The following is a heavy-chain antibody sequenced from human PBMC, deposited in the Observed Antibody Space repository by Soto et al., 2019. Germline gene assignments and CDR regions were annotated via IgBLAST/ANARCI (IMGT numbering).Heavy chain of an antibody. CDR2: IYYNGST. Sequence: QVLLQESGPGLVKPSETLSLTCTVSGGSISNYFWSWIRQSPGKGLEWLGFIYYNGSTNYNPSLKSRVTISVDTPKSQFSLKLSSVTAADTAVYYCARDEGEYWGQGTLVTVSS. CDR3: ARDEGEY. J-gene: IGHJ4*02. CDR1: GGSISNYF. V-gene: IGHV4-59*01. D-gene: IGHD3-16*01.